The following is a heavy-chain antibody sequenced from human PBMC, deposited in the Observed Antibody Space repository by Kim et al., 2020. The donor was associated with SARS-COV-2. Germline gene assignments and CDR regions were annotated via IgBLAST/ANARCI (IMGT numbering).Heavy chain of an antibody. CDR3: AKDDYGSGSYRFYYYYYMDG. J-gene: IGHJ6*03. CDR1: GFTFSSYG. D-gene: IGHD3-10*01. V-gene: IGHV3-30*18. CDR2: ISYDGSNK. Sequence: GGSLRLSCAASGFTFSSYGMHWVRQAPGKGLEWVAVISYDGSNKYYADSVKGRFTISRDNSKNTLYLQMNSLRAEDTAVYYCAKDDYGSGSYRFYYYYYMDGWGKGTTVTVTS.